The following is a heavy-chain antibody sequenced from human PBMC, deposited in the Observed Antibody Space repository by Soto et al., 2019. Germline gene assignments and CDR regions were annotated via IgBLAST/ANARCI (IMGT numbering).Heavy chain of an antibody. J-gene: IGHJ5*02. CDR1: GFTFSSYS. CDR3: ARPQGYCSSTSCPNWFDP. V-gene: IGHV3-21*01. CDR2: ISSSSSYI. Sequence: GSLRLSCAASGFTFSSYSMNWVRQAPGKGLEWVSSISSSSSYIYYADSVKGRFTISRDNAKNSLYLQMNSLRAEDTAVYYCARPQGYCSSTSCPNWFDPWGQGTLVTVSS. D-gene: IGHD2-2*01.